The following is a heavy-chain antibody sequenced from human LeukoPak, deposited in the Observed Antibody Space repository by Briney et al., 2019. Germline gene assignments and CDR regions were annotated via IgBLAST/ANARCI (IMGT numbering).Heavy chain of an antibody. V-gene: IGHV3-48*03. Sequence: PGGSLRLSCVTSGFTFSSYEMNWVRQAPGKGLEWLSYIGSSDSTTHYADSVKGRFTISRDNAKNSLYLQMNSLRAEDTAVYYCAKDGGSYYPDGWFDPWGQGTLVTVSS. D-gene: IGHD3-10*01. CDR1: GFTFSSYE. CDR2: IGSSDSTT. CDR3: AKDGGSYYPDGWFDP. J-gene: IGHJ5*02.